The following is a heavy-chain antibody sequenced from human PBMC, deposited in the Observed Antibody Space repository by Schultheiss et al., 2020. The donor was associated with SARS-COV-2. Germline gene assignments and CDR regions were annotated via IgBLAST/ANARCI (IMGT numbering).Heavy chain of an antibody. CDR3: ARGGWLAPPYNWFDP. D-gene: IGHD6-19*01. Sequence: SETLSLTCTVSGGSISSGGYYWGWIRQPPGKGLEWIGRIYTSGSTNYNPSLKSRVTISIHTSKNQFSLNLSSVTAADTAVYYCARGGWLAPPYNWFDPWGQGTLVTVSS. V-gene: IGHV4-61*08. J-gene: IGHJ5*02. CDR1: GGSISSGGYY. CDR2: IYTSGST.